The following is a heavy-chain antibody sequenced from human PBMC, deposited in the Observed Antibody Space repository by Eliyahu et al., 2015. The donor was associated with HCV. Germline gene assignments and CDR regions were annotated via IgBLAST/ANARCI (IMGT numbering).Heavy chain of an antibody. J-gene: IGHJ5*02. CDR2: INHSGST. D-gene: IGHD3-10*01. V-gene: IGHV4-34*01. CDR3: ARGRVTMVRGVRGRNWFDP. Sequence: QVQLQQWGAGLLKPSETLSLTCAVYGGSFSGYYWSWIRQPPGKGLEWIGEINHSGSTNYNPSLKSRVTISVDTSKNQFSLKLSSVTAADTAVYYCARGRVTMVRGVRGRNWFDPWGQGTLVTVSS. CDR1: GGSFSGYY.